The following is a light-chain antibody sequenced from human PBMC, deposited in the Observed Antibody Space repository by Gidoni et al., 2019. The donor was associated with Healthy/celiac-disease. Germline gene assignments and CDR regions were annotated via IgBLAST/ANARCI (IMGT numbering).Light chain of an antibody. CDR2: GAS. CDR3: QQYGSSPPWT. Sequence: EIVLTQSPVTLSLSPGARATLSCSASQSVSSSYLAWYQQKPGQAPRLLIYGASSRATGIPDRFSGSGSGTDFTLTISRLEPEDFEVYYCQQYGSSPPWTFGQGTKVEIK. V-gene: IGKV3-20*01. CDR1: QSVSSSY. J-gene: IGKJ1*01.